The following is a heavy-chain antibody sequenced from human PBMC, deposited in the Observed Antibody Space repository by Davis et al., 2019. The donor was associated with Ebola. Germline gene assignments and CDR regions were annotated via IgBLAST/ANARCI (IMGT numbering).Heavy chain of an antibody. J-gene: IGHJ6*02. CDR2: IIPILGIA. D-gene: IGHD3-16*01. V-gene: IGHV1-69*04. CDR3: ARDYGTSAFACMDV. Sequence: SVKVSCKASGGTFSSYAISWVRQAPGQGLEWMGRIIPILGIANYAQKFQGRVTITADKSTSTAYMELRSLRSEDTAVYYCARDYGTSAFACMDVWGQGTTVTVSS. CDR1: GGTFSSYA.